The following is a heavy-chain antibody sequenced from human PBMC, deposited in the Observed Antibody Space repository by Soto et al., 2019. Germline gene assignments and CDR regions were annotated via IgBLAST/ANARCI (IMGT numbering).Heavy chain of an antibody. Sequence: PSETLSLTCTVSGGSIRSYYWSWIRQPPGKGLVWIGYIYYSGNTNYNPSLKSRVTISVDTSKNQFSLRLSSVTAADTALYYCARGKGPPYYFDYWGQGTLVTVSS. CDR1: GGSIRSYY. D-gene: IGHD3-10*01. V-gene: IGHV4-59*01. CDR3: ARGKGPPYYFDY. J-gene: IGHJ4*02. CDR2: IYYSGNT.